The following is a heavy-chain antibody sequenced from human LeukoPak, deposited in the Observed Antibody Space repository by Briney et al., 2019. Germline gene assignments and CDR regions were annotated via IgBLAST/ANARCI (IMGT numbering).Heavy chain of an antibody. D-gene: IGHD3-22*01. J-gene: IGHJ4*02. Sequence: ASVRVSCKASGYTFTSYGISWVRQAPGQGLEWMGWISAYNGNTNYAQKLQGRVTMTTDTSTSTAYMELRSLRSDDTAVYYCARSDGIVVVTEFDYWGQGTLVTVSS. CDR1: GYTFTSYG. V-gene: IGHV1-18*01. CDR3: ARSDGIVVVTEFDY. CDR2: ISAYNGNT.